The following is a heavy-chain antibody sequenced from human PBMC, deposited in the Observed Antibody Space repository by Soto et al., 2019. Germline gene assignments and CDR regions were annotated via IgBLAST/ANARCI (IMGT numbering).Heavy chain of an antibody. D-gene: IGHD2-2*01. Sequence: SETLSLTCTVSGGSIRSYYWSWIRQPPGKGLEWIGDIYYSGGTNYNPSLQSRVTISVDTSKNQFSLKLSSVTAADPAVYYCATFIVVVPTAVPAGWFDPWGQGTLVTVSS. CDR1: GGSIRSYY. CDR2: IYYSGGT. CDR3: ATFIVVVPTAVPAGWFDP. V-gene: IGHV4-59*08. J-gene: IGHJ5*02.